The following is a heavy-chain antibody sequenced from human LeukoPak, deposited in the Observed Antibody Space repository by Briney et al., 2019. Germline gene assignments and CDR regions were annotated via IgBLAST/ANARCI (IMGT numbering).Heavy chain of an antibody. CDR1: GGSISSSSYY. Sequence: SETLSLTCTVSGGSISSSSYYWGWIRQPPGKGLEWIGSIYYSRSTYYNPSLKSRFTISVDTSKNQFSLKLSSVTAADTAVYYCARQGSPSITIFGVVIIPHWYFDLWGRGTLVTVSS. V-gene: IGHV4-39*01. D-gene: IGHD3-3*01. J-gene: IGHJ2*01. CDR2: IYYSRST. CDR3: ARQGSPSITIFGVVIIPHWYFDL.